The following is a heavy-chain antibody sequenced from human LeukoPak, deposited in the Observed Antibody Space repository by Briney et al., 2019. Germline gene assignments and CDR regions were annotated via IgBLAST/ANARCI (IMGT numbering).Heavy chain of an antibody. CDR2: IYTSGRT. CDR3: ARGTTSSSWQYYFDY. V-gene: IGHV4-61*02. Sequence: PSQTLSLTCTVSGGSISSGSYYWSWIRQPAGKGLEWIGRIYTSGRTNYNPSLKSRVTISVDTSKNQFSLKLSSVTAADTAVYYCARGTTSSSWQYYFDYWGQGTLVTVSS. J-gene: IGHJ4*02. CDR1: GGSISSGSYY. D-gene: IGHD6-13*01.